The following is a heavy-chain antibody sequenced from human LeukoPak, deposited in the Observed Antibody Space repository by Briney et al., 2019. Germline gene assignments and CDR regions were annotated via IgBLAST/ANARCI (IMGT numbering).Heavy chain of an antibody. CDR2: INPNSGGT. V-gene: IGHV1-2*02. CDR1: GHTFTGYY. CDR3: ARDHAGTLWSGYFTEDYYYYYYMDV. Sequence: GASVKVSCKASGHTFTGYYMHWVRQAPGQGLEWMGWINPNSGGTNYAQKLQGRVTMTTDTSTSTAYMELRSLRSDDTAVYYCARDHAGTLWSGYFTEDYYYYYYMDVWGKGTTVTVSS. J-gene: IGHJ6*03. D-gene: IGHD3-3*01.